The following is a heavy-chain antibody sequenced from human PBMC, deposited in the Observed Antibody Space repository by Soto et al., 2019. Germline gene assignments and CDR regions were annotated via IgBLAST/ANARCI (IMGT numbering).Heavy chain of an antibody. CDR3: ARAFEVVTAIYAQRAFDS. CDR2: INPSGGST. CDR1: GYTFTSYY. V-gene: IGHV1-46*01. J-gene: IGHJ3*02. Sequence: ASVKVSCKASGYTFTSYYMHWVRQAPGQGLEWMGIINPSGGSTSYAQKFQGRVTITRDTSTSTVYMELSSLRSEDTAVYYCARAFEVVTAIYAQRAFDSWGQRTMVTVSS. D-gene: IGHD2-21*02.